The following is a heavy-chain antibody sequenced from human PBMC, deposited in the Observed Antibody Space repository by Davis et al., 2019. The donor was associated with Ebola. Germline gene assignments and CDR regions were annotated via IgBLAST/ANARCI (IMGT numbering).Heavy chain of an antibody. CDR2: ITTKANDYQK. D-gene: IGHD1-26*01. J-gene: IGHJ6*04. CDR3: ARDSAGTSGGDYYGMDV. V-gene: IGHV3-73*01. CDR1: GLSFSDAT. Sequence: GESLKISCAASGLSFSDATMHWVRQASGKGLEWLGRITTKANDYQKFYSASVTGRISISRDDSKNTVYLQMSTLRVEDTAVYYCARDSAGTSGGDYYGMDVWGKGTTVTVSS.